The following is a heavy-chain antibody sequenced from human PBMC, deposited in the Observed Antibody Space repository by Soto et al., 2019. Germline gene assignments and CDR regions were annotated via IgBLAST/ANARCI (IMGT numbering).Heavy chain of an antibody. Sequence: SVNVSCKASGGAFSSYAISWVRQAPGQGLEWMGGIIPIFGTANYAQKFQGRVTITADESTSTAYMELNSLRSEDTAVYYCARDCSGGVGVPRPRQYNWFDPWGQGTLVTVSS. D-gene: IGHD2-15*01. J-gene: IGHJ5*02. CDR1: GGAFSSYA. CDR3: ARDCSGGVGVPRPRQYNWFDP. CDR2: IIPIFGTA. V-gene: IGHV1-69*13.